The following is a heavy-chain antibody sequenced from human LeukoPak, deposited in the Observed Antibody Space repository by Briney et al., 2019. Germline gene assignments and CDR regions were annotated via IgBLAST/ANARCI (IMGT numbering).Heavy chain of an antibody. D-gene: IGHD1-14*01. CDR1: GGSFSGHY. V-gene: IGHV4-34*01. CDR3: ARGRNWQTFYHYYMDV. Sequence: SETLSLTCGVSGGSFSGHYWTWLRQTPGKGLEWMGEINHGGGTNYNPSLKSRVSISIDTSTNEISLNMTSVTAADTGIYYCARGRNWQTFYHYYMDVWGKGATVTVS. J-gene: IGHJ6*03. CDR2: INHGGGT.